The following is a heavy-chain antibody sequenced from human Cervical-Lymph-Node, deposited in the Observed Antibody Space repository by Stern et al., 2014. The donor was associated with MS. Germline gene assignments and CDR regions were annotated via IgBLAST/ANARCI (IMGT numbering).Heavy chain of an antibody. CDR2: INAGNGNT. J-gene: IGHJ4*02. CDR3: TISPVGGIDY. CDR1: GYTFTSYT. Sequence: QVQLMQTGVEVKKPGASVKVSCKDSGYTFTSYTMHWVRQAPGQGLEWMGWINAGNGNTQYSQKFQGRVTFTRDTSANTAHMDLTSLRSEDTAVYYCTISPVGGIDYWGQGTLVTVSS. V-gene: IGHV1-3*01. D-gene: IGHD1-26*01.